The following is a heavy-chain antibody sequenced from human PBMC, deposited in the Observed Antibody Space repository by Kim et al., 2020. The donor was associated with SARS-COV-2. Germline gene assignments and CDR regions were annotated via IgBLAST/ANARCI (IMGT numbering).Heavy chain of an antibody. V-gene: IGHV3-23*01. J-gene: IGHJ4*02. CDR1: GFTFSSYA. CDR2: ISGSGGST. CDR3: ATHHTAMVKPWFDY. Sequence: GGSLRLSCAASGFTFSSYAMSWVRQAPGKGLEWVSAISGSGGSTYYADSVKGRFTISRDNSKNTLYLQMNSLRAEDTAVYYCATHHTAMVKPWFDYWGQGTLVTVSS. D-gene: IGHD5-18*01.